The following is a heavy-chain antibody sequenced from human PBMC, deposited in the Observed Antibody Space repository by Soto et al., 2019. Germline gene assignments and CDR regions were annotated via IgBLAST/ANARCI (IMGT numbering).Heavy chain of an antibody. J-gene: IGHJ5*02. CDR1: GFTVSSNY. V-gene: IGHV3-66*01. CDR2: IYSGGGT. CDR3: VRSISEGPTTLDWFDP. D-gene: IGHD1-26*01. Sequence: GGSLRLSCAASGFTVSSNYMSWVRQAPGKGLEWVSIIYSGGGTYYADSVKGRFTISRDNSKNTLSLQMNSLRADDTALYYCVRSISEGPTTLDWFDPWGQGTLVTVSS.